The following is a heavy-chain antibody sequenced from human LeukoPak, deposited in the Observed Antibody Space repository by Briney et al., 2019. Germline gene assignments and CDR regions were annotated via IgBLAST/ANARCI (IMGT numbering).Heavy chain of an antibody. CDR1: GGTFSSYA. CDR2: IIPIFGTA. Sequence: GASVKVSCKASGGTFSSYAISWVRQAPGQGLEWMGRIIPIFGTANYAQKFQGRVTITTDESTSTAYMELSSLRSEDTAVYYCAREAYYDSSGWPLGYWGQGTLVTVPS. V-gene: IGHV1-69*05. CDR3: AREAYYDSSGWPLGY. J-gene: IGHJ4*02. D-gene: IGHD3-22*01.